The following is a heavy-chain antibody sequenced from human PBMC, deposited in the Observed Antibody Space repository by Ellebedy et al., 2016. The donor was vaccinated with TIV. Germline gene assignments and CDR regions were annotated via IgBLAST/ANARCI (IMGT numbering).Heavy chain of an antibody. J-gene: IGHJ4*02. V-gene: IGHV1-18*04. CDR2: IGVYNADP. CDR1: GYTFATYG. D-gene: IGHD1-26*01. Sequence: AASVKVSCKASGYTFATYGISWVRQATGQGLEWMGWIGVYNADPNYAQKLQGRVIMTTDISTNTAYMELRSLKSDDTAVYYCARESRGRYDYWGQGTLVTVSS. CDR3: ARESRGRYDY.